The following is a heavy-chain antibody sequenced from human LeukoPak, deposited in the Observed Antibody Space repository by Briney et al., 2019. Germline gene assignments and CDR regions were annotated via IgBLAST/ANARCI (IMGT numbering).Heavy chain of an antibody. CDR1: GGSISSSSYY. D-gene: IGHD2-8*01. CDR2: IYYSGST. CDR3: ARVYQENHYYYYYYMDV. J-gene: IGHJ6*03. V-gene: IGHV4-39*07. Sequence: PSETLSLTCTVSGGSISSSSYYWGWIRQPPGKGLEWIGSIYYSGSTYYNPSLKSRVTISVDTSKNQFSLKLSSVTAADTAVYYCARVYQENHYYYYYYMDVWGKGTTVTVSS.